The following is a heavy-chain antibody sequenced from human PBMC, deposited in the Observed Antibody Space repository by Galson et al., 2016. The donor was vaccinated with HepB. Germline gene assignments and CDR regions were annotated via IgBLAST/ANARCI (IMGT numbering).Heavy chain of an antibody. CDR1: GFTFSGYG. V-gene: IGHV3-33*01. CDR3: AREGTNIAVAATAFDY. Sequence: SLRLSCAVSGFTFSGYGMHWVRQAPGKGLEWVALIWNDGSYKNYADSVKGRFTISRDNSKNALSLQMNSLRAEDTAVYYCAREGTNIAVAATAFDYWGQGTLVTVSS. J-gene: IGHJ4*02. CDR2: IWNDGSYK. D-gene: IGHD6-19*01.